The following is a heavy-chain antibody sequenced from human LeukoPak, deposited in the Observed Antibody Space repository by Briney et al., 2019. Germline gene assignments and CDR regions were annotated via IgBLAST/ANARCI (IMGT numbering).Heavy chain of an antibody. Sequence: PSQTLSLTCTVSGGSISSGSYYWSWIRQPAGKGLEWIGRINTSGSTNYNPSLKSRVTISVDTSKNQFSLKLSSVTAADTAVYYCARDGRWVYAFDIWGQGTMVTVSS. CDR1: GGSISSGSYY. CDR3: ARDGRWVYAFDI. V-gene: IGHV4-61*02. CDR2: INTSGST. J-gene: IGHJ3*02. D-gene: IGHD2-8*01.